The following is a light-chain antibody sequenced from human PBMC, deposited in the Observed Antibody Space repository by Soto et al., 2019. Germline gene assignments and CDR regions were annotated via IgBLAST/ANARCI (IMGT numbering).Light chain of an antibody. V-gene: IGKV1-39*01. CDR1: QSISSY. CDR2: AAS. CDR3: QQSYSTMYT. Sequence: DIQMTQSPSSLTASVGDRVTITCRASQSISSYLNWYQQKPGKAPKLLIYAASSLQSGVPSRFSGSGSGTDFTLTISSLQPEDFATYYCQQSYSTMYTFGLGTKVEIK. J-gene: IGKJ2*01.